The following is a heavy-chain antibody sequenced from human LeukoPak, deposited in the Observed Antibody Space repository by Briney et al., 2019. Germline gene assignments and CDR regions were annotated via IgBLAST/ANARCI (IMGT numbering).Heavy chain of an antibody. CDR3: ARVFLGYCSSTSCYNRWYFDY. D-gene: IGHD2-2*02. Sequence: SETLSLTCAVYGGSFSGYYWSRIRQPPGKGLEWIGEINHSGNTNYNPSLKSRVTISVDTSKNQFSLKLSSVTAADTAVYYCARVFLGYCSSTSCYNRWYFDYWGQGTLVTVSS. CDR1: GGSFSGYY. J-gene: IGHJ4*02. CDR2: INHSGNT. V-gene: IGHV4-34*01.